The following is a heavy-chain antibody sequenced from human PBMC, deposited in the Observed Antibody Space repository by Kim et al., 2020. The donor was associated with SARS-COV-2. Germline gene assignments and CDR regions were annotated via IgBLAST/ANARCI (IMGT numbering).Heavy chain of an antibody. V-gene: IGHV3-74*03. J-gene: IGHJ6*02. CDR2: INSDGSSP. CDR3: ARDRRDYTAPYYYGMDV. D-gene: IGHD2-2*02. CDR1: GFTFSTYW. Sequence: GGSLRLSCAASGFTFSTYWMHWVRQAPGKGLVWLSRINSDGSSPKSADSVEGRFTISRDNAKNTLYLQMNSLRAEDTAVYYCARDRRDYTAPYYYGMDVWGQGTTVTVSS.